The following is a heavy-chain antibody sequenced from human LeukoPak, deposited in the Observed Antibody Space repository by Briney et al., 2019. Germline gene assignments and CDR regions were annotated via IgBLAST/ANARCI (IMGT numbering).Heavy chain of an antibody. CDR1: GASISTSRDY. D-gene: IGHD3-10*01. CDR2: IYYIGDT. CDR3: ARKGRGPYGSVNGYFDY. J-gene: IGHJ4*02. Sequence: SETLSLTCTVSGASISTSRDYWGWIRQPPGKGLEWIGSIYYIGDTYYNSSLKSRVTISVDTSKNQFSLKLNFVTAADTAVYYCARKGRGPYGSVNGYFDYWGQGTLVTVSS. V-gene: IGHV4-39*07.